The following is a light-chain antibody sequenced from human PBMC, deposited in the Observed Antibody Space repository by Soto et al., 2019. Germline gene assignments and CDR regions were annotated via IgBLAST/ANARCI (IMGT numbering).Light chain of an antibody. Sequence: FMLTQSPGTLSLSPGERAILSCRASQSVSSNSIVWYQQTPGQAPRLLIYAASSRATGIPDRFSGSGSGTDLTLTITRLEPEDFAVYYCQYHDPLPTWTFGQGTKVDNK. J-gene: IGKJ1*01. CDR1: QSVSSNS. CDR3: QYHDPLPTWT. CDR2: AAS. V-gene: IGKV3-20*01.